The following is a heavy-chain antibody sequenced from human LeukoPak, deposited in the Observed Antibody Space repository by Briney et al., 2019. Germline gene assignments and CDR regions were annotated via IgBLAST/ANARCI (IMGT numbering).Heavy chain of an antibody. CDR3: ARQYDFWSGYYFDY. V-gene: IGHV4-30-4*08. Sequence: SETLSLTCTVSGGSISSGDYYWSWIRQPPGKGLEWIGYIYYSGSTYYNPSLKSRVTISVDTSKNQFSLKLSSVTAADTAVYYCARQYDFWSGYYFDYWGQGTLVTVSS. D-gene: IGHD3-3*01. CDR1: GGSISSGDYY. CDR2: IYYSGST. J-gene: IGHJ4*02.